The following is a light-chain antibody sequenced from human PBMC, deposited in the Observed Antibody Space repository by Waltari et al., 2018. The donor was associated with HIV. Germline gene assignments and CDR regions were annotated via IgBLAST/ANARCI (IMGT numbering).Light chain of an antibody. CDR1: QSLYHSNGYNY. CDR2: LGS. CDR3: MQALRTPRT. J-gene: IGKJ1*01. V-gene: IGKV2-28*01. Sequence: DIVMTQSLPPLPVTPAEPASLSCSSSQSLYHSNGYNYLDWYVQRPGQSPQLLIYLGSVRASGVPDRFSGSGSGTDFTLEISRLEAEDVGVYYCMQALRTPRTFGQGTNVEIK.